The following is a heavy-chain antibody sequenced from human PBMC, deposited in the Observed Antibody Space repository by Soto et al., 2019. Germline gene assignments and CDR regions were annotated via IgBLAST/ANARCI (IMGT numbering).Heavy chain of an antibody. V-gene: IGHV3-30*18. CDR2: ISYDGSNK. Sequence: LSLTCDVYGGSFSGHYWSWIRQSPGKGLEWVAVISYDGSNKYYADSVKGRFTISRDNSKNTLYLQMNSLRAEDTAVYYCAKARGRRVRGLTLGEYYFDYWGQGTLVTVSS. CDR1: GGSFSGHY. CDR3: AKARGRRVRGLTLGEYYFDY. D-gene: IGHD3-10*01. J-gene: IGHJ4*02.